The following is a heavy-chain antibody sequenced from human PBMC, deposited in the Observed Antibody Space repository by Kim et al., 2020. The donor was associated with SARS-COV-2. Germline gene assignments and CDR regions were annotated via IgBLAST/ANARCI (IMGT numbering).Heavy chain of an antibody. CDR3: ASSVAAPPEFGYSGYDFGY. CDR1: GGSISSGGYY. CDR2: IYYSGST. V-gene: IGHV4-31*03. D-gene: IGHD5-12*01. Sequence: SETLSLTCTVSGGSISSGGYYWSWIRQHPGKGLEWIGYIYYSGSTYYNPSLKSRVTISVDTSKNQFPLKLSSVTAADTAVYYCASSVAAPPEFGYSGYDFGYWGQGTLVTVSS. J-gene: IGHJ4*02.